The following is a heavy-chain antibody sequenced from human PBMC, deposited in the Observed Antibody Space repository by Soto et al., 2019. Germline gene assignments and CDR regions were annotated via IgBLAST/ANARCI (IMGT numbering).Heavy chain of an antibody. Sequence: SGPTLVKPTQTLTLTCTFSGFSLSTSGVGVGWIRQPPGKALEWLALIYWDDDKRYSPSLKSRLTITKDTSKNQVVLTMTNMDPVDTATYYCARLRFGELPPSYYFDYWGQGTLVTVSS. V-gene: IGHV2-5*02. D-gene: IGHD3-10*01. CDR2: IYWDDDK. CDR1: GFSLSTSGVG. CDR3: ARLRFGELPPSYYFDY. J-gene: IGHJ4*02.